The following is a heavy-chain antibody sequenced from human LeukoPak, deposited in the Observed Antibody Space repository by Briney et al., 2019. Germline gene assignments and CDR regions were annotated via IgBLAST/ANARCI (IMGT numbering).Heavy chain of an antibody. CDR3: ARSGYYTTHPYGYYFDY. Sequence: GGSLRLSCAASGFTFSSYSMNWVRQAPGKGLEWVSSISSSSSYIYYADSVKGRFTISRDNAKNSLYLQMNSLRAEDTAVYYCARSGYYTTHPYGYYFDYWGQGTLVTVSS. D-gene: IGHD3-3*01. J-gene: IGHJ4*02. CDR2: ISSSSSYI. CDR1: GFTFSSYS. V-gene: IGHV3-21*01.